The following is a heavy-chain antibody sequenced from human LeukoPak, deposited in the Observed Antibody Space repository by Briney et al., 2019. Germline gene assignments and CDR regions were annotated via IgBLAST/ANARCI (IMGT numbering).Heavy chain of an antibody. D-gene: IGHD2-2*01. V-gene: IGHV3-7*01. CDR3: ARLSGPAAADY. J-gene: IGHJ4*01. Sequence: GGSLRLSCEASGFTFTVFWMSWLRQAPGKGLECVAHISGDGSEKSYVDSVRGRFTISRDNAKNSLYLQMNSLRAEDTAVYYCARLSGPAAADYWGQGTLITASS. CDR1: GFTFTVFW. CDR2: ISGDGSEK.